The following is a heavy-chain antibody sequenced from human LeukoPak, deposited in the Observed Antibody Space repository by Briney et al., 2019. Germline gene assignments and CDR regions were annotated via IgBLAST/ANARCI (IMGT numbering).Heavy chain of an antibody. Sequence: SQTLSLTCAVSGGSISSGGYSWSWIRQPPGKGLEWIGYIYHSGSTYYNPPLKSRVTISVDRSKNQFSLKLSSVTAADTAVYYCARYDYGDLAVWAFDIWGQGTMVTVSS. CDR3: ARYDYGDLAVWAFDI. CDR2: IYHSGST. J-gene: IGHJ3*02. D-gene: IGHD3-16*01. V-gene: IGHV4-30-2*01. CDR1: GGSISSGGYS.